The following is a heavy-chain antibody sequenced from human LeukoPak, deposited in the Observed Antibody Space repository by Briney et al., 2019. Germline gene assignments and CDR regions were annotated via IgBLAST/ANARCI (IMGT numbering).Heavy chain of an antibody. CDR3: ARDPYSSSSRPLDS. CDR1: GFTFSSYG. CDR2: IWYDGSNK. V-gene: IGHV3-33*01. J-gene: IGHJ4*02. D-gene: IGHD6-13*01. Sequence: PGRSLRLSCAASGFTFSSYGMHWVRQAPGKGLEWVAVIWYDGSNKYYADSVKGRFTISRDNSKNTLYLQMNSLRAEDTAVYYCARDPYSSSSRPLDSWGQGTLVTVSS.